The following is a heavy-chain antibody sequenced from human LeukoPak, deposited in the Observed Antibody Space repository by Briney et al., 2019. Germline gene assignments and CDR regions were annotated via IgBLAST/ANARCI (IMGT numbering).Heavy chain of an antibody. D-gene: IGHD6-19*01. CDR1: GFTFSSYA. V-gene: IGHV3-30-3*01. CDR2: ISYDGSNK. J-gene: IGHJ6*02. CDR3: AKDERLYGMDV. Sequence: GGSLRLSCAASGFTFSSYAMHWVRQPPGKGLEWVAVISYDGSNKYYADSVKGRFTISRDNSKNTLYLQMNSLRAEDTAVYYCAKDERLYGMDVWGQGTTVTVSS.